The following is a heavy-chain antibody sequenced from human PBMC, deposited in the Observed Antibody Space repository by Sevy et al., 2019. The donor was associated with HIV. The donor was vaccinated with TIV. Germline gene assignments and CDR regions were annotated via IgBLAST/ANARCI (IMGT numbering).Heavy chain of an antibody. D-gene: IGHD3-22*01. J-gene: IGHJ3*02. CDR3: AGARFDSSGSFDAFDI. V-gene: IGHV3-23*01. CDR2: IYGTGGVT. CDR1: GFTFANYA. Sequence: GGSLRLSCKPSGFTFANYAMNWVRQAPGKGLEWVSTIYGTGGVTYYADSVKGRFTISRDNSKNTLYLQMNSLRTEDTAIYYCAGARFDSSGSFDAFDIWGQGTMVIVSS.